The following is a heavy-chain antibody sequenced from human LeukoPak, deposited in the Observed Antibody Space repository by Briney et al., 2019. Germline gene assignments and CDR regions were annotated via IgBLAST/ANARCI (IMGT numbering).Heavy chain of an antibody. Sequence: GASVKVSCKASGGTFSSYAISWVRQAPGQGLEWMGGIIPIFGTANYAQKFQGRVTITADKSTSTAYMELSSLRSEDTAVYYCARQDSSGYLEYFQHWGQGTLVTVSS. J-gene: IGHJ1*01. CDR3: ARQDSSGYLEYFQH. D-gene: IGHD3-22*01. V-gene: IGHV1-69*06. CDR2: IIPIFGTA. CDR1: GGTFSSYA.